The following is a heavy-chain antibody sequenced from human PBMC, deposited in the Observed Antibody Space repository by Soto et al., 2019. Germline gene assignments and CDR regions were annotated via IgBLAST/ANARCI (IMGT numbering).Heavy chain of an antibody. V-gene: IGHV3-23*01. Sequence: GSLRLSCAASGFTFSSYARSWVRQAPGKGLEWVSTISGTGGSTYYPDSVKGRFTISRDNSKNTVYLQMNSLRAEDAAVYYCAKEMTSGYYLFDYWGQGTLVTVS. CDR2: ISGTGGST. CDR1: GFTFSSYA. J-gene: IGHJ4*02. D-gene: IGHD3-22*01. CDR3: AKEMTSGYYLFDY.